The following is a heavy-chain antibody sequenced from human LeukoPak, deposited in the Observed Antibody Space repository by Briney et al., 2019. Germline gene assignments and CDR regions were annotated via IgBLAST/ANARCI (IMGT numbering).Heavy chain of an antibody. D-gene: IGHD5-24*01. V-gene: IGHV1-46*01. Sequence: ASVKVSCKASGGTFSSYAISWVRQAPGQRLEWMGIIKLSGGNTNYAQKFQGRVTMTRDTSTSTVYMELSSLKSEDTAVYYCARVRDGYNDAYDIWGQGTMVTVSS. CDR3: ARVRDGYNDAYDI. CDR2: IKLSGGNT. J-gene: IGHJ3*02. CDR1: GGTFSSYA.